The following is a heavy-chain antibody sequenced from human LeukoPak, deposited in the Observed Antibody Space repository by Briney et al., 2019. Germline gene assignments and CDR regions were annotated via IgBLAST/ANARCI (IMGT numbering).Heavy chain of an antibody. CDR2: INTNTGNP. D-gene: IGHD5-18*01. CDR3: ARFRPHGYYDTFDI. Sequence: HGASVKVSCKASGYTFTRYAMNWVRQAPGQGLEWMGWINTNTGNPTYAQGFTGRFVFSLDTSVSTAYLQISSLRAEDTAVYYCARFRPHGYYDTFDIWGQGTMVTVS. CDR1: GYTFTRYA. J-gene: IGHJ3*02. V-gene: IGHV7-4-1*02.